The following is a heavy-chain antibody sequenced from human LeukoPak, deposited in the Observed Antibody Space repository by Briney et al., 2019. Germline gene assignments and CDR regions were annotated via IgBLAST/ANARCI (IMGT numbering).Heavy chain of an antibody. V-gene: IGHV1-46*01. CDR3: ARATNFYYYYGMDV. CDR2: INPSSGAT. D-gene: IGHD1-26*01. Sequence: ASVTVSCKTSGYTFTNYYIHWVRQAPGQGLEWMGIINPSSGATNYAQKFQGRVTMTRDTSTSTVYMELSSQRSEDTAVYYCARATNFYYYYGMDVWGQGTTVTVSS. J-gene: IGHJ6*02. CDR1: GYTFTNYY.